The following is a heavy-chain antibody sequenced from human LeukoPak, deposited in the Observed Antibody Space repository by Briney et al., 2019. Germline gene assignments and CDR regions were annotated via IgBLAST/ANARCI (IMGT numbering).Heavy chain of an antibody. D-gene: IGHD4-17*01. V-gene: IGHV3-30*02. CDR2: IRSDGSNK. CDR1: GFTFSSYA. Sequence: GGSLRLSCAASGFTFSSYAMHWVRQAPGKGLEWVAFIRSDGSNKNHADSVKGRFTISRDNSKNTLYLQMNSLRAEDTAVYYCAKDAGDYDVDDWGQGTLVTVS. CDR3: AKDAGDYDVDD. J-gene: IGHJ4*02.